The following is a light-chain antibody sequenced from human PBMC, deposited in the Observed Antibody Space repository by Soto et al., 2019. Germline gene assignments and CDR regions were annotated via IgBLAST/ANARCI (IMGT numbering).Light chain of an antibody. V-gene: IGKV3-20*01. CDR3: HQYSSSPPT. J-gene: IGKJ5*01. CDR1: QSVSNNY. CDR2: GAS. Sequence: EIVLTQSPDTLSLSPGERATLSCRASQSVSNNYLAWYQQKPGQAPRLLIYGASSRATGLPDRFRGSGSGTDFTLAITRLEPEDFAVYSCHQYSSSPPTFGQGTRLEI.